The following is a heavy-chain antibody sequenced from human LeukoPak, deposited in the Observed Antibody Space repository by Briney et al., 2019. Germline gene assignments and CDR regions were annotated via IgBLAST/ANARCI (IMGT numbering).Heavy chain of an antibody. CDR2: IYSGGST. D-gene: IGHD6-19*01. Sequence: GGSLRLSCAASGFTVSSNYMSWVRQAPGKGLEWVSVIYSGGSTYYADSVKGRFTISRHNSKNTLYLQMNSLRAEDTAVYYCARDRGIAVAHYFDYWGQGTLVTVSS. V-gene: IGHV3-53*04. CDR3: ARDRGIAVAHYFDY. J-gene: IGHJ4*02. CDR1: GFTVSSNY.